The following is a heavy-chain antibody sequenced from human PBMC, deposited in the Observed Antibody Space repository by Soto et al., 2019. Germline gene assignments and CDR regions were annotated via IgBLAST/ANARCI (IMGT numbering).Heavy chain of an antibody. CDR3: ARAEYLYSSSWYYFDY. Sequence: GGSLRLSCAASGFTFSSYAMHWVRQAPGKGLEWVAVISYDGSNKYYADSVKGRFTISRDNSKNTLYLQMNSLRAEDTAVYYCARAEYLYSSSWYYFDYWGQGTLVTVSS. J-gene: IGHJ4*02. CDR2: ISYDGSNK. V-gene: IGHV3-30-3*01. CDR1: GFTFSSYA. D-gene: IGHD6-13*01.